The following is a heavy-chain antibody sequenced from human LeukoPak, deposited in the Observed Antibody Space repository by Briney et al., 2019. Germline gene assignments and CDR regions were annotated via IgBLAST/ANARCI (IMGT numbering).Heavy chain of an antibody. CDR1: GGSISSGGYS. Sequence: SQTLSLTCTVSGGSISSGGYSWSWIRQHPGKGLEWIGYIYYSGSTYYNPSLKSRVTMSVDTSKNQFSLKLSSVTAADTAVYYCARDAAYCSSTSCYTWFDPWGQGTLVTVSS. CDR3: ARDAAYCSSTSCYTWFDP. D-gene: IGHD2-2*02. V-gene: IGHV4-31*03. CDR2: IYYSGST. J-gene: IGHJ5*02.